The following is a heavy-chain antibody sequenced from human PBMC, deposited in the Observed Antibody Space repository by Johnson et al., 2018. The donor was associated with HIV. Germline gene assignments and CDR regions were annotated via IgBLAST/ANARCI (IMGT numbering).Heavy chain of an antibody. Sequence: QVQLVESGGGVVQPGRSLRLSCAASGFTFSSYAMHWVRQAPGKGLEWVAVISYDGSNKYYADSVKGRFTISRDNSKNTLYLQMNSLRAEDTAVYYGASVDTAMVDAFDSWGQGTMVTVSS. V-gene: IGHV3-30-3*01. D-gene: IGHD5-18*01. CDR3: ASVDTAMVDAFDS. J-gene: IGHJ3*02. CDR2: ISYDGSNK. CDR1: GFTFSSYA.